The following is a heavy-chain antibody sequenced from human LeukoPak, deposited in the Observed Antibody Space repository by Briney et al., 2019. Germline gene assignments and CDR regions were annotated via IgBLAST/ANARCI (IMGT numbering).Heavy chain of an antibody. D-gene: IGHD6-19*01. CDR3: ARGGMEQWLAFDY. V-gene: IGHV3-74*01. J-gene: IGHJ4*02. Sequence: GGSLRLSCAASGFTFSSYWMDWVRQVPGKGLVWVSRINTDGSSTSHADSVKGRFTISRDNAKNTLYLQMNSLRAEDTAVYYCARGGMEQWLAFDYWGQGTLVTVSS. CDR1: GFTFSSYW. CDR2: INTDGSST.